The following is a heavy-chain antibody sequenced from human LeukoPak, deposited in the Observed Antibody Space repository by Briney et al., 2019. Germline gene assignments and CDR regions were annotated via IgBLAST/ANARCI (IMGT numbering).Heavy chain of an antibody. Sequence: GGSLRLSCAASGFTFSSYAMSWVRQAPGKGLEWVSAISGSGGSTYYADSVKGRFTISRDNSKNTLYLQMNSLRAEDTAVYCCAKDPTLNCGGDCYFDYWGQGTLVTVSS. D-gene: IGHD2-21*01. J-gene: IGHJ4*02. V-gene: IGHV3-23*01. CDR2: ISGSGGST. CDR3: AKDPTLNCGGDCYFDY. CDR1: GFTFSSYA.